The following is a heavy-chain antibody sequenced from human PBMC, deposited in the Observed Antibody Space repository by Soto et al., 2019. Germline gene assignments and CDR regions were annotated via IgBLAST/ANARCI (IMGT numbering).Heavy chain of an antibody. D-gene: IGHD2-15*01. CDR3: ARDSYCSGGSCYSGAEYFHH. CDR1: GYTFTSYG. V-gene: IGHV1-18*01. CDR2: ISAYNGNT. Sequence: ASVKVSCKASGYTFTSYGISWVRQAPGQGLEWVGWISAYNGNTHFAQKLQGRVTMTTDTSTSTAYMELRSLRSDDTVVYYCARDSYCSGGSCYSGAEYFHHWGQGTLVTVSS. J-gene: IGHJ1*01.